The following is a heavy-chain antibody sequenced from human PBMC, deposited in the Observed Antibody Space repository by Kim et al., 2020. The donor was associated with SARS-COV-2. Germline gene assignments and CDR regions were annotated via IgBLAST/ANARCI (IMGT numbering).Heavy chain of an antibody. D-gene: IGHD4-17*01. CDR1: GGTFSSYA. J-gene: IGHJ5*02. CDR2: IIPIFGTA. V-gene: IGHV1-69*13. Sequence: SVKVSCKASGGTFSSYAISWVRQAPGQGLEWMGGIIPIFGTANYAQKFQGRVTITADESTSTAYMELSSLRSEDTAVYYCARVVGDYDWFDPWGQGTLVTVSS. CDR3: ARVVGDYDWFDP.